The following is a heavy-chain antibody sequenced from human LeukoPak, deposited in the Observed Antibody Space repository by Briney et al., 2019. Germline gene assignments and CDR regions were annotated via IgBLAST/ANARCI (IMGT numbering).Heavy chain of an antibody. J-gene: IGHJ4*02. CDR3: ARQGTSRNFDYRHVGGGDY. CDR2: INPSGGST. CDR1: GYIFTSHY. D-gene: IGHD4-11*01. Sequence: ASVKVSCKASGYIFTSHYMNWVRQAPGQGLEWMGIINPSGGSTSYAQKFHGRVTMTRDTSTSTVYMELSSLRSEDTAVYYCARQGTSRNFDYRHVGGGDYWGQGTLVTVSS. V-gene: IGHV1-46*01.